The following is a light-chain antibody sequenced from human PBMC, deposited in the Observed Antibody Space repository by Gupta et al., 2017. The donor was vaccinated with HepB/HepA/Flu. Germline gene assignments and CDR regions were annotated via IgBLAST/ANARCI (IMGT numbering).Light chain of an antibody. V-gene: IGLV2-23*02. J-gene: IGLJ3*02. CDR1: SSDVGRYNL. CDR3: FSYAGSSTWV. CDR2: EVS. Sequence: SALTQPASVSGSPGQSTTISCTGTSSDVGRYNLVSWYQQHPGKAPKLMIYEVSKRPSGVSNRFSGSKSVNTASLTISGLHAEDEAEYCCFSYAGSSTWVFGGGTKLTVL.